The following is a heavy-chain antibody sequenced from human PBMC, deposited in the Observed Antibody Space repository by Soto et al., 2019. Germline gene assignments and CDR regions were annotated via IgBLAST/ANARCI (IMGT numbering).Heavy chain of an antibody. J-gene: IGHJ4*02. CDR1: GGSISSYY. CDR3: ARSHPRHTVAGTIPFDY. Sequence: QVQLQESGPGLVKPSETLSLTCTVSGGSISSYYWSWIRQPPGKGLEWIGYIYYSGSTNYNPSLKSRVTISVDTSKNQFSLKLSSVTAADTAVYYCARSHPRHTVAGTIPFDYWGQGTLVTVSS. CDR2: IYYSGST. D-gene: IGHD6-19*01. V-gene: IGHV4-59*08.